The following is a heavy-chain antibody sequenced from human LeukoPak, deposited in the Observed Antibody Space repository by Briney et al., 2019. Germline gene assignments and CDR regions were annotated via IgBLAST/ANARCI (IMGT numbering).Heavy chain of an antibody. CDR2: INPNSGGT. D-gene: IGHD2-2*01. CDR3: ARDHLVVPGGYEDHYYGMDV. V-gene: IGHV1-2*02. CDR1: GYTFTAYY. Sequence: GASVKVSCKASGYTFTAYYMHWVRQAPGQGLEGMGWINPNSGGTNYAQKFQGRVTMTRDTSISTANMELSRLRSDDTAVYYCARDHLVVPGGYEDHYYGMDVWGQGTTVTVSS. J-gene: IGHJ6*02.